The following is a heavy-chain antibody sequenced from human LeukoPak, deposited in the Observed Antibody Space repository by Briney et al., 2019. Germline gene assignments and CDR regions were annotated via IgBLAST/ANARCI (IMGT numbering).Heavy chain of an antibody. CDR2: INHSGST. V-gene: IGHV4-34*01. J-gene: IGHJ2*01. CDR1: GGSFSGYY. CDR3: AISGYAGGDNWYFDL. Sequence: SETLSLTCAVYGGSFSGYYWSWIRQPPGKGLEWIGVINHSGSTNYNPSLKSRVTISVDTSKNQFSLKLSSVTAADTAVYYCAISGYAGGDNWYFDLWGRGTLVTVSS. D-gene: IGHD2-8*01.